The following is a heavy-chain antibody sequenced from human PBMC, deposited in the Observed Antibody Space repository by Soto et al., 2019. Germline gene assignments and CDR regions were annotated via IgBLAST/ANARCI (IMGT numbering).Heavy chain of an antibody. CDR3: ARGAPDIVVVVAAKYYFDY. J-gene: IGHJ4*02. V-gene: IGHV4-31*03. Sequence: PSETLSLTCTVSGGSISSGGYYWSWIRQHPGKGLEWIGYIYYSGSTYYNPSLKSRVTISVDTSKNQFSLKLSSVTAADTAVYYCARGAPDIVVVVAAKYYFDYWGQGTLVTVSS. D-gene: IGHD2-15*01. CDR2: IYYSGST. CDR1: GGSISSGGYY.